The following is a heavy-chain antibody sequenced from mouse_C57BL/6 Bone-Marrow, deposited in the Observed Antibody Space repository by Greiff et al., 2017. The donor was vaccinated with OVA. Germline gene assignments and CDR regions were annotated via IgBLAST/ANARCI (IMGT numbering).Heavy chain of an antibody. Sequence: EVQLVESGGGLVQPKGSLKLSCAASGFSFNTYAMNWVRQAPGKGLEWVARIRSKSNNYATYYADSVKDRFTISRDDSESMLYLQMNNLKTEDTAMYYCVRQGGITTVVATKDAMDYWGQGTSVTVSS. D-gene: IGHD1-1*01. CDR1: GFSFNTYA. V-gene: IGHV10-1*01. CDR3: VRQGGITTVVATKDAMDY. J-gene: IGHJ4*01. CDR2: IRSKSNNYAT.